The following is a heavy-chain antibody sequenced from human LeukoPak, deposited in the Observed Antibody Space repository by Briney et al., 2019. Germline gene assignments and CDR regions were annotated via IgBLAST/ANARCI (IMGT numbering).Heavy chain of an antibody. D-gene: IGHD2-15*01. J-gene: IGHJ5*02. V-gene: IGHV4-61*02. Sequence: SETLSLTCTVSGGSISSGSYYWSWIRQPAGKGLEWIGRIYTSGSTNYNPSLKSRVTISVDTSKNQFSLKLSSVTAADTAMYYCARDVYCSGGSCYSGAWFDPWGQGTLVTVSS. CDR1: GGSISSGSYY. CDR2: IYTSGST. CDR3: ARDVYCSGGSCYSGAWFDP.